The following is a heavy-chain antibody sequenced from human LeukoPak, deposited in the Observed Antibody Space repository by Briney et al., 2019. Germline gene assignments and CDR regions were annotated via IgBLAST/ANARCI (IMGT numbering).Heavy chain of an antibody. Sequence: GGSLRLSCTVSGFTVSSNSMSWVRQAPGKGLEWVSFIYSGSTHYSDSVKGRFTISRDNSKNTLYLQMNSLRAEDTAVYYCARRAGAYSHPYDYWGQGALVTVSS. CDR2: IYSGST. J-gene: IGHJ4*02. CDR1: GFTVSSNS. V-gene: IGHV3-53*01. D-gene: IGHD4/OR15-4a*01. CDR3: ARRAGAYSHPYDY.